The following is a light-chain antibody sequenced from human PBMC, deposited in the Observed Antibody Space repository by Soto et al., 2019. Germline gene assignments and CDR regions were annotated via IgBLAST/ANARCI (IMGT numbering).Light chain of an antibody. CDR1: SSNIGGNT. J-gene: IGLJ1*01. Sequence: QLVLTQPPSASGTPGQRVTISCSGGSSNIGGNTVNWYRQVPGTAPKLLIYSNNQRPSGVPDRLSGSKSGTSASLAISGLQSEYEADYYCAAWDDSLDGLYVFGTGTKLTVL. CDR3: AAWDDSLDGLYV. V-gene: IGLV1-44*01. CDR2: SNN.